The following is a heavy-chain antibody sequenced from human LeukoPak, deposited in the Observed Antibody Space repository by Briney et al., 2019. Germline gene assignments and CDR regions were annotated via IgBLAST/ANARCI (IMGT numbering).Heavy chain of an antibody. CDR1: GYTFTSYD. D-gene: IGHD2-2*01. V-gene: IGHV1-8*01. CDR3: ARALKVCSSTSCDDY. CDR2: VSPDSGDT. Sequence: GASVKVSXKASGYTFTSYDINWVRQAPGQGLEWMGWVSPDSGDTAYAQKFQGRVTMTTNTSISTAYMELSSLRSEDTAVYYCARALKVCSSTSCDDYWGQGTLVTVSS. J-gene: IGHJ4*02.